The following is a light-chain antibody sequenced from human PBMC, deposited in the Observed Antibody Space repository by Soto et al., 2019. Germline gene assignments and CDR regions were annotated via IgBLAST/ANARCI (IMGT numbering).Light chain of an antibody. Sequence: DIVMTQSPLSLSVTPGEPASISCRSSQSLLHTSGDNYLDWYLQRPGQSPQHLIYLGSKRASGLSDRFSGSGSCTRFALRISRVEAEDVGFYYCMQAQQIPRTFGQGTKVEIK. V-gene: IGKV2-28*01. CDR1: QSLLHTSGDNY. CDR3: MQAQQIPRT. CDR2: LGS. J-gene: IGKJ1*01.